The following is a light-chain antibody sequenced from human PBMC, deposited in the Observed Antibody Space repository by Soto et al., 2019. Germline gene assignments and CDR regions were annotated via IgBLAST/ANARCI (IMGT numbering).Light chain of an antibody. CDR3: QQYDILPIT. V-gene: IGKV1-33*01. J-gene: IGKJ5*01. CDR2: DAS. Sequence: DIEMTQSPSSLFASVGDRFTVTCHATQDINIYLNWYQQKPGKAPNLLIYDASNLEIGVPSRFSGSGSGTHFTFTISSLQTEDIGTYYCQQYDILPITFGRGTRLEIK. CDR1: QDINIY.